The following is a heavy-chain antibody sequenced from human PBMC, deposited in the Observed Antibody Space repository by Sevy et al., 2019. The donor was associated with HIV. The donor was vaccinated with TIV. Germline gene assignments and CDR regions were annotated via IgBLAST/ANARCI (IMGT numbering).Heavy chain of an antibody. V-gene: IGHV3-30*02. CDR2: IRYDESEQ. D-gene: IGHD3-3*01. J-gene: IGHJ4*02. Sequence: GGSLRLSCAASGFTFSTYGMHWVRQAPGKGLEWVAFIRYDESEQYCADSVKGRCTISRDNSKSTLYLRRSGLRDEDTAMYYCAKDPRPSHRITTFGGVDYFEYWGQGTLVTVSS. CDR1: GFTFSTYG. CDR3: AKDPRPSHRITTFGGVDYFEY.